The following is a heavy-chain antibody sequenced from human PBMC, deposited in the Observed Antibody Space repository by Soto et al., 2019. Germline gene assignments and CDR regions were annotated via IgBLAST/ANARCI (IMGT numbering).Heavy chain of an antibody. CDR3: SRGRRYRYGLT. V-gene: IGHV4-61*01. CDR2: IYYSGST. CDR1: GGSVSSGSYY. D-gene: IGHD5-18*01. J-gene: IGHJ5*02. Sequence: QVQLQESGPGLVKPSETLSLTCTVSGGSVSSGSYYCSWIRQPPGKGLEWIGYIYYSGSTNYNPSLKSRVTISVDTSKTQFSLKLSSVTAADTAVYYCSRGRRYRYGLTWGQGTLVTVSS.